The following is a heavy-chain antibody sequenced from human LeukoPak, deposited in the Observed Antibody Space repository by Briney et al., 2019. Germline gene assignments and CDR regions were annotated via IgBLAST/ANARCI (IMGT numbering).Heavy chain of an antibody. CDR2: IIPIFGTA. J-gene: IGHJ6*02. D-gene: IGHD3-22*01. Sequence: SVKVSCKASGGTFSSYAISWVRQAPGQGLEWMGGIIPIFGTANYAQKFQGRVTITADESTGTAYMELSSLRSEDTAVYYCASGYYDSSGHSYYGMDVWGQGTTVTVSS. CDR3: ASGYYDSSGHSYYGMDV. V-gene: IGHV1-69*13. CDR1: GGTFSSYA.